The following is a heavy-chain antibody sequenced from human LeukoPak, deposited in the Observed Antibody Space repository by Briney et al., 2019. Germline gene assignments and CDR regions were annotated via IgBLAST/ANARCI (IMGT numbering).Heavy chain of an antibody. D-gene: IGHD3-3*01. CDR3: AGSGYSFNFDY. CDR1: GFTFSSCS. Sequence: GGSLRLSCAASGFTFSSCSMNWVRQAPGKGLEWISYISSSSSTIYYADSVKGRFTISRDNAKNSLYLQMNSLRAEDTAVYYCAGSGYSFNFDYWGQGTLVTVSS. J-gene: IGHJ4*02. CDR2: ISSSSSTI. V-gene: IGHV3-48*01.